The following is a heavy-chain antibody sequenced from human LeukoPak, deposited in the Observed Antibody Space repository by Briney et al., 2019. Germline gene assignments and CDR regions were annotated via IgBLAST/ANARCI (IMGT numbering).Heavy chain of an antibody. CDR2: ISDDGGGT. CDR1: GFTFNNYG. CDR3: AKGSSGYFADL. J-gene: IGHJ5*02. Sequence: GGSLRLSCAASGFTFNNYGLIWVRQAPGKGLEWVAAISDDGGGTMYAAFVEGRFTISRDNSKNTLFLQMNSLRAEDTALYYCAKGSSGYFADLWGQGTLVTVSS. D-gene: IGHD3-22*01. V-gene: IGHV3-23*01.